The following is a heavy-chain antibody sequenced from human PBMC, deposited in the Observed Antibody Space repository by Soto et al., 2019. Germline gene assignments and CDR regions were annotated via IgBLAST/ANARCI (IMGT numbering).Heavy chain of an antibody. CDR3: AAWAEGATEVH. V-gene: IGHV3-33*01. J-gene: IGHJ4*02. Sequence: LRLSCETSGFSFSVYGMHWVRQAPGKGLEWVAVIWYDASKQFYAASVEGRFTISRDNSKAILYLQMNSLRAEDTAVYYCAAWAEGATEVHWGQGTLVTVS. CDR1: GFSFSVYG. D-gene: IGHD2-15*01. CDR2: IWYDASKQ.